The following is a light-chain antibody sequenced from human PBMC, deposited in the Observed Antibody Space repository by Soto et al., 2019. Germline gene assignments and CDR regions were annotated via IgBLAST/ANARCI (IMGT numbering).Light chain of an antibody. V-gene: IGKV3-11*01. CDR2: DAS. CDR1: QSVGSY. CDR3: QQRNNWPRGT. Sequence: DIVLTQSPATLSLSPGERATLSCRASQSVGSYLAWYQQRPGQAPRLLIYDASNRATGIPPRFSGSRSGTDFTLTISSLEPEDFAVYYCQQRNNWPRGTFGQGTKLEIK. J-gene: IGKJ2*01.